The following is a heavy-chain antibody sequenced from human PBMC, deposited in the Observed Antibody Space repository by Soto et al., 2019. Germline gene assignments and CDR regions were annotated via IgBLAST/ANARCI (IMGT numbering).Heavy chain of an antibody. CDR3: ARDFVHGDHPEYFQH. CDR1: GYTFTSYA. D-gene: IGHD4-17*01. Sequence: SVKVSCKASGYTFTSYAMHWVRQAPGQRLEWMGWINAGNGNTKYSQKFQGRVTITRDTSASTAYMELSSLRSEDTAVYYCARDFVHGDHPEYFQHWGQGTLVTVSS. J-gene: IGHJ1*01. V-gene: IGHV1-3*01. CDR2: INAGNGNT.